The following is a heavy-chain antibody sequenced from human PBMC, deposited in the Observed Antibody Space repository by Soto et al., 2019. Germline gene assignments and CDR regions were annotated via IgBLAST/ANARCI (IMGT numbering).Heavy chain of an antibody. CDR1: GFTFSSYS. CDR3: AKKVNSGPGSQYFDY. Sequence: LRLSCAASGFTFSSYSMSWVRQAPGKGLEWVSGFRAGGDDGTTYYADSVKGRFTISRDNSKNTLFLQMNSLRAEDTAIYYCAKKVNSGPGSQYFDYWGQGTLVTVSS. V-gene: IGHV3-23*01. CDR2: FRAGGDDGTT. D-gene: IGHD3-10*01. J-gene: IGHJ4*02.